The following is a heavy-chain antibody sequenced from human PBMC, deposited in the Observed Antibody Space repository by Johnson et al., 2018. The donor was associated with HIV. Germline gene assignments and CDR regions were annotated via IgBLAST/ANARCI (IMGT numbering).Heavy chain of an antibody. CDR1: GFTFSSYD. CDR2: IGTAGDT. CDR3: ARDVDKDAFDI. J-gene: IGHJ3*02. Sequence: VQLVESGGGLVQPGGSLRLSCAASGFTFSSYDMHWVRQRTGKGLEWVSGIGTAGDTYYPASVKGRLTMSRDNSKNTLYLQMNSLRAEDTAVYYCARDVDKDAFDIWGQGTMVTVSS. V-gene: IGHV3-13*01. D-gene: IGHD5-12*01.